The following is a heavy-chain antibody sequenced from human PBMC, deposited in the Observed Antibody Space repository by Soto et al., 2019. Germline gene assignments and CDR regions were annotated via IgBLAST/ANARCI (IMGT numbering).Heavy chain of an antibody. D-gene: IGHD4-17*01. CDR2: ISSSSSYI. Sequence: EVQLVESGGGLVKPGGSLRLSCAASGFTFSSYSMNWVRQAPGKGLEWVSSISSSSSYIYYADSVKGRFTISRDNAKNSLYLQMNGLRAEDTAVYYCARDMDYGETFESRTRFTPDYWGQGALVTVSS. J-gene: IGHJ4*02. V-gene: IGHV3-21*01. CDR3: ARDMDYGETFESRTRFTPDY. CDR1: GFTFSSYS.